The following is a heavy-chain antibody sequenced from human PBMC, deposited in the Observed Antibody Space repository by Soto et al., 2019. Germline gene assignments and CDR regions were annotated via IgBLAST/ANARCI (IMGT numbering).Heavy chain of an antibody. Sequence: QVQLVESGGGVVQPGRSLRLSCAASGFSFRSYGMYWVRQAPGKGPEWVAVILYDGAKNYYADSVKGRFTISRDNSKNTLYLQMNSLRAEDTAVYYCAGGWYWLDYWGQGTLVTVSS. CDR3: AGGWYWLDY. V-gene: IGHV3-30*03. D-gene: IGHD6-13*01. CDR2: ILYDGAKN. CDR1: GFSFRSYG. J-gene: IGHJ4*02.